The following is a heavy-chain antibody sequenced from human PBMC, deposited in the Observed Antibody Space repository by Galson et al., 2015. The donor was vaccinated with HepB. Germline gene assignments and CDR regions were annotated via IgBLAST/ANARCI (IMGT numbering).Heavy chain of an antibody. D-gene: IGHD6-13*01. CDR2: INAGNGNT. J-gene: IGHJ4*02. Sequence: SVKVSCKASGYTFTSYAMHWVRQAPGQRLEWMGWINAGNGNTKYSQKFQGRVTITRDTSASTAYMELSSMRSEDTAVYYCARGQGIAAAAAYWGQGTLVTVSS. CDR1: GYTFTSYA. V-gene: IGHV1-3*01. CDR3: ARGQGIAAAAAY.